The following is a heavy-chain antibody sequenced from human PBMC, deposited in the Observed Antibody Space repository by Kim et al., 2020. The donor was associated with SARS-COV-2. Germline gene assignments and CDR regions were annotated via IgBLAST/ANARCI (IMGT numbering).Heavy chain of an antibody. J-gene: IGHJ5*02. Sequence: GGSLRLSCAVSGLTVGDNFMSWVRQAPGKGLEWVSLIYSHGSAHYADSVKGRFTISRDSTKNTVDLQMNSLRVEDTAVYYCARDPSAVGAPPPWGQGTLV. CDR1: GLTVGDNF. CDR2: IYSHGSA. CDR3: ARDPSAVGAPPP. V-gene: IGHV3-53*01. D-gene: IGHD1-26*01.